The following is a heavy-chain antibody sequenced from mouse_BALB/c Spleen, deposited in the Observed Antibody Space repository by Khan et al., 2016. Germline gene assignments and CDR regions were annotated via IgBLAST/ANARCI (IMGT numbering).Heavy chain of an antibody. J-gene: IGHJ3*01. V-gene: IGHV14-1*02. Sequence: VQLQQSGAELVRPGALVKLSCKASGFNIKDYYMHWVKQRPEQGLEWIGWIDPENGNTIYDPKFQGKASITADTSSNTAYLQLSSLKSEDTAVYYFALDGSCFAYWGHGTLFTVSA. D-gene: IGHD2-3*01. CDR3: ALDGSCFAY. CDR1: GFNIKDYY. CDR2: IDPENGNT.